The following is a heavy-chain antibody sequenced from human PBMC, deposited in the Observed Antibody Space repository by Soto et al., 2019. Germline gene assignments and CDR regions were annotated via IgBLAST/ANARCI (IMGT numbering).Heavy chain of an antibody. J-gene: IGHJ5*02. CDR1: GASISGYY. D-gene: IGHD3-16*01. CDR2: IYATGTT. CDR3: VRDVTKTLRDWFGA. V-gene: IGHV4-4*07. Sequence: SETLSLTCTVPGASISGYYWSWIRKSAGKGLEWIGRIYATGTTDYNPSLTSRVMMSVDTSKKQFSLKLRSVTAADTPVYYCVRDVTKTLRDWFGAWGQGISVTDSS.